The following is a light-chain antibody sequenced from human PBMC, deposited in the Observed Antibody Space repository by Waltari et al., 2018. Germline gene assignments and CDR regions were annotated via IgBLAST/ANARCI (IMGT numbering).Light chain of an antibody. V-gene: IGKV4-1*01. CDR1: QTLYSSHNSNNY. CDR3: QQYYSGPPHT. Sequence: DIVMTQSPDSLTVSLGERATIDCKSSQTLYSSHNSNNYLALYQPKPGQSPKLLVYWASTRESGVTDRFSGSESGTDFTLTIISLQAEDVAVYYCQQYYSGPPHTFGQGTKLEIK. CDR2: WAS. J-gene: IGKJ2*01.